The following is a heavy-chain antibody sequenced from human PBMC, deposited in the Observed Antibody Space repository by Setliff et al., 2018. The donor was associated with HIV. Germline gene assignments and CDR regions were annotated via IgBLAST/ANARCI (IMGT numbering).Heavy chain of an antibody. D-gene: IGHD3-22*01. Sequence: SETLSLTCSVSDGSISSSNYYWGWIRQPPVKRLEWIGSVYYSGSTYYNPSLKSRVTISVDTSKNQFSLKLSSVTAADTAVYYCARSVRHRTVTMIVGRFDPWGQGALVTVSS. CDR3: ARSVRHRTVTMIVGRFDP. CDR1: DGSISSSNYY. V-gene: IGHV4-39*07. CDR2: VYYSGST. J-gene: IGHJ5*02.